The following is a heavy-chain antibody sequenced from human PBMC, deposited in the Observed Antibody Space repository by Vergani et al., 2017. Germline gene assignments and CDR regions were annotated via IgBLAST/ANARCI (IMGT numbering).Heavy chain of an antibody. CDR2: IYTSGST. CDR1: GGSISSGSYN. J-gene: IGHJ4*02. V-gene: IGHV4-61*02. D-gene: IGHD3-3*01. Sequence: QVQLQESGPGLVKPSETLSLTCTVSGGSISSGSYNWSWIRQPAGKGLEWIGRIYTSGSTNYNPSLKSRVTISVDTSKNKFSLKLSSVTAADTAVYYCAGGPDYDFWSGYYFDYWGEGTLVTVSS. CDR3: AGGPDYDFWSGYYFDY.